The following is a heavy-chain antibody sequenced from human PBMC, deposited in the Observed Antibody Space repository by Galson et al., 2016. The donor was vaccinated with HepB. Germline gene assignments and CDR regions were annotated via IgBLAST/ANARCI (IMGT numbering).Heavy chain of an antibody. V-gene: IGHV3-66*01. D-gene: IGHD6-25*01. CDR1: GFTVRTNY. CDR2: IYSGGDT. CDR3: ASAAFSHYYYAMDV. J-gene: IGHJ6*02. Sequence: SLRLSCAGSGFTVRTNYMNWVRQAPGKGLEWVSVIYSGGDTYYADSVKGRFTISRDYSKNTLYLQMHSLRPEDTALYYCASAAFSHYYYAMDVWGQGTTVTVSS.